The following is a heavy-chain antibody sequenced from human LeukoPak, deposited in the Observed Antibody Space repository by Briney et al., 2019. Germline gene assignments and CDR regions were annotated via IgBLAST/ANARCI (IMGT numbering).Heavy chain of an antibody. CDR1: GGSFSGYY. D-gene: IGHD2-15*01. CDR3: AKGKGSEAAHFDY. CDR2: ISGSSGST. Sequence: PSETLSLTCAVYGGSFSGYYWSWIRQPPGKGLEWVSAISGSSGSTYYADSVKGRFTISRDNSKNTLYLQMNSLRAEDTAVYYCAKGKGSEAAHFDYWGQGTLVTVSS. J-gene: IGHJ4*02. V-gene: IGHV3-23*01.